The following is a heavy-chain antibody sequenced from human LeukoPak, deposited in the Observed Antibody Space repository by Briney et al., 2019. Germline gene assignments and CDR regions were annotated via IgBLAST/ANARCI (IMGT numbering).Heavy chain of an antibody. V-gene: IGHV3-20*04. Sequence: PGGSLRLSCAASGFTFDDYGMSWVRQAPGKGLEWVSGINWNGGSTGYADSVKGRFTISRDNAKNSLFLQMNSLRAEDTALYYCARMQCSSTSCYLDYYYYYMDVWGKGTTVTVSS. CDR2: INWNGGST. CDR3: ARMQCSSTSCYLDYYYYYMDV. D-gene: IGHD2-2*01. CDR1: GFTFDDYG. J-gene: IGHJ6*03.